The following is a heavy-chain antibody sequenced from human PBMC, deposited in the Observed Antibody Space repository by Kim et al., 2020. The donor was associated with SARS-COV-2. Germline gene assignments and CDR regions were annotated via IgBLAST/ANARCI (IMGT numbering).Heavy chain of an antibody. V-gene: IGHV1-24*01. CDR1: GYTLIELS. D-gene: IGHD6-19*01. CDR3: PTAPAVAGTPNDYYYYYGMDV. J-gene: IGHJ6*02. CDR2: FDPEDAET. Sequence: ASVKVSCKVSGYTLIELSMHWVRQAPGKGLEWMGGFDPEDAETIYAQKFQGRVTMTEDTSTDTAYMELSSLRSEDTAVYYCPTAPAVAGTPNDYYYYYGMDVWGQGTTVTVSS.